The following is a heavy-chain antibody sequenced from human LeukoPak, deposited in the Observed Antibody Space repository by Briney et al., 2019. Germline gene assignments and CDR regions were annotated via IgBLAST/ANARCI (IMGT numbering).Heavy chain of an antibody. CDR3: ARCFYDSSGYHALFDY. CDR1: GGSISSSSYY. V-gene: IGHV4-61*05. J-gene: IGHJ4*02. Sequence: PSETLSLTCTVSGGSISSSSYYWGWIRQPPGKGLEWIGYIYYSGSTNYNPSLKSRVTISVDRSKNQFSLKLSSVTAADTAVYYCARCFYDSSGYHALFDYWGQGTLVTVSS. D-gene: IGHD3-22*01. CDR2: IYYSGST.